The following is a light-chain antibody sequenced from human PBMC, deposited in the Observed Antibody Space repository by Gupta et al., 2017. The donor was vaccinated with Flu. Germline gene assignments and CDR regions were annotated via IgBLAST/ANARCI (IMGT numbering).Light chain of an antibody. CDR2: GAP. CDR3: QQYNNWPPMYT. CDR1: QSVSSN. V-gene: IGKV3-15*01. Sequence: EIVITQSPATLSVSPGERATLSCRARQSVSSNLAWYQQKPGQAPRLLIYGAPTRATGIPARFSGSGSGTEFTLTISSLQSEDFAVYYCQQYNNWPPMYTFGQGTKLEIK. J-gene: IGKJ2*01.